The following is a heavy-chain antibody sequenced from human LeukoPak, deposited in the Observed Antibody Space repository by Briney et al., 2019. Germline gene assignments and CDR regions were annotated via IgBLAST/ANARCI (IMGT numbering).Heavy chain of an antibody. V-gene: IGHV4-38-2*02. CDR3: AREFGELSRYSYAFDI. CDR1: GGSISSYY. Sequence: PSETLSLTCTVSGGSISSYYWGWIRQPPGKGLEWIGSIYHSGSTYYNPSLKSRVTISVDTSKNQFSLKLSSVTAADTAVYYCAREFGELSRYSYAFDIWGQGTMVTVSS. D-gene: IGHD3-10*01. J-gene: IGHJ3*02. CDR2: IYHSGST.